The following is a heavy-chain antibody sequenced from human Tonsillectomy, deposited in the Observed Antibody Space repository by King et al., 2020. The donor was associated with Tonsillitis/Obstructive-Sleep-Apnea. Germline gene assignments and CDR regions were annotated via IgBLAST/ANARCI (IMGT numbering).Heavy chain of an antibody. V-gene: IGHV3-11*01. Sequence: VQLVESGGGLVKPGGSLRLSCAASGFTFSDYYMTWIRQAPGKGLEWLSYISSSGTTIYYADSLKGRFTISRDNAKNSLYLQMNSLRAEDTAVYYCASGYNYYFYYYMDVWGKGTTVTVS. D-gene: IGHD5-24*01. CDR3: ASGYNYYFYYYMDV. CDR1: GFTFSDYY. J-gene: IGHJ6*03. CDR2: ISSSGTTI.